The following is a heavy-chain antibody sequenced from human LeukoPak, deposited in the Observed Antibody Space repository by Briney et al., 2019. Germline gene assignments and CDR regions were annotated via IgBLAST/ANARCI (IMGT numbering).Heavy chain of an antibody. CDR1: GYTFTSYG. D-gene: IGHD2-15*01. J-gene: IGHJ4*02. CDR3: ARGGIYCSGGSCYSEPLPLDY. V-gene: IGHV1-18*04. Sequence: ASVKDSCKASGYTFTSYGISWVRQAPGQGLEWMGWISAYNGNTNYAQKLQGRVTMTTDTSTSTAYMELRSLRPDDTAVYYCARGGIYCSGGSCYSEPLPLDYWGQGTLVTVSS. CDR2: ISAYNGNT.